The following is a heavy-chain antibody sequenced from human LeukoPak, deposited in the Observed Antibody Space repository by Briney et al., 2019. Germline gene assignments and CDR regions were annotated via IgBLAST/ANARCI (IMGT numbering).Heavy chain of an antibody. D-gene: IGHD6-6*01. Sequence: GGSLRLSCAASGFTFSSYWMSWVRQAPGKGLEWVANIKQDGSEKYYVDSVKGRFTISRDNAKNSLYLQMNSLRAEDTAVYYCAREVGIAARPDPYWGQGTLVTVSS. CDR2: IKQDGSEK. CDR1: GFTFSSYW. CDR3: AREVGIAARPDPY. J-gene: IGHJ4*02. V-gene: IGHV3-7*01.